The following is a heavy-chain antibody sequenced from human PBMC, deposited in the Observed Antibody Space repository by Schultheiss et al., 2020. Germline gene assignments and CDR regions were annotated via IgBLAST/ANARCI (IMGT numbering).Heavy chain of an antibody. CDR3: AAMIVATTHAIPGWYYFDY. Sequence: ETLSLTCTVSGGSISSSSYYWGWIRQPPGKGLEWVANIKQDGSEKYYVDSVKGRFTISRDNAKNSLYLQMNSLRAEDTALYYCAAMIVATTHAIPGWYYFDYWGQGTLVTVSS. J-gene: IGHJ4*02. CDR1: GGSISSSSYY. CDR2: IKQDGSEK. D-gene: IGHD5-12*01. V-gene: IGHV3-7*03.